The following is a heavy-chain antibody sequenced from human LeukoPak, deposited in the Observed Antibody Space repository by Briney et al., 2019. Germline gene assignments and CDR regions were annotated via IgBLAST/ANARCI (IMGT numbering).Heavy chain of an antibody. J-gene: IGHJ4*02. CDR2: IRYDGSNK. Sequence: GGSLRLSCAASGFTFSSYAMSWVRQAPGKGLEWVAFIRYDGSNKYYADSVKGRFTISRDNSKNTLYLQMNSLKTEDTAVYYCTTDLNDYVWGSYRSDYFDYWGQGTLVTVSS. CDR1: GFTFSSYA. CDR3: TTDLNDYVWGSYRSDYFDY. V-gene: IGHV3-30*02. D-gene: IGHD3-16*02.